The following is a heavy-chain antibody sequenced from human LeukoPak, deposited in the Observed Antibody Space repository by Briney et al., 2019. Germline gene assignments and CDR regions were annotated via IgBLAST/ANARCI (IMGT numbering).Heavy chain of an antibody. Sequence: SVKVSCKASGGTFSSYAISWVRQAPGQGLEWMGRIIPILGIANYAQKFQGRVTITADKSTSTAYMELSSLRSEDTAVYYCARRRGSYSSSWYAPTDLDYYGMDVWGQGTTVTVSS. V-gene: IGHV1-69*04. CDR3: ARRRGSYSSSWYAPTDLDYYGMDV. D-gene: IGHD6-13*01. CDR2: IIPILGIA. CDR1: GGTFSSYA. J-gene: IGHJ6*02.